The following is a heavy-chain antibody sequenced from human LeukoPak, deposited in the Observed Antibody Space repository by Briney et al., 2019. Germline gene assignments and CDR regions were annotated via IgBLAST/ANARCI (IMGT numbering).Heavy chain of an antibody. CDR3: AKDLSSGPANFDY. J-gene: IGHJ4*02. V-gene: IGHV3-23*01. D-gene: IGHD6-19*01. Sequence: PGGSLRLSCAASGFTVSSNYMSWVRQAPGKGLEWVSAISGSGGSTYYADSVKGRFTISRDNSKNTLHLQMNSLRAEDTAVYYCAKDLSSGPANFDYWGQGTLVTVSS. CDR1: GFTVSSNY. CDR2: ISGSGGST.